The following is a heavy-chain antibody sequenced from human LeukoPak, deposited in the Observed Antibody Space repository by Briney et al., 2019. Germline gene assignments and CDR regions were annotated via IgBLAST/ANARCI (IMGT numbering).Heavy chain of an antibody. D-gene: IGHD4-17*01. CDR2: IYYRGST. CDR1: GGSISSYY. Sequence: NPSETLSLTCTVSGGSISSYYWSWIRQPPGKGLEWIGYIYYRGSTSYNPSLKSRVTILVDTSKNQFSLKLSSLTAADTAVYYCARQSYGDYFDYWGQGTLVTVSS. V-gene: IGHV4-59*08. CDR3: ARQSYGDYFDY. J-gene: IGHJ4*02.